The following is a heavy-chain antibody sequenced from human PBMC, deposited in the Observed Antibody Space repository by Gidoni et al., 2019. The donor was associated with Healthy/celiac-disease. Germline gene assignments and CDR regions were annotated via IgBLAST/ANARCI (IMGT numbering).Heavy chain of an antibody. CDR1: GFPFSSYW. V-gene: IGHV3-74*01. CDR3: ARVVSAPVVYYYYYYGMDV. CDR2: INSDGSST. J-gene: IGHJ6*02. Sequence: EVQLVESGGGLVQPGGSLRLSCAASGFPFSSYWMHWVRQAPGKGLVWVSRINSDGSSTSYADSVKGRFTISRDNAKNTLYLQMNSLRAEDTAVYYCARVVSAPVVYYYYYYGMDVWGQGTTVTVSS. D-gene: IGHD2-15*01.